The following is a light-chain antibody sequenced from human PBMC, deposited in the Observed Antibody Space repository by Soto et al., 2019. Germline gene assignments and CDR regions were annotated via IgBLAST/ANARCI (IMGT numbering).Light chain of an antibody. Sequence: QSVLTQPPSVSEAPGQRVTISCTGSSSNIGAGYDVHWYQQLPGTAPKLLIFGTSYRSSGVPDRFSGSKSGTSASLAITGLQAEDEADYYCQSSDTSLSGSEVFGGGTKLTVL. CDR1: SSNIGAGYD. V-gene: IGLV1-40*01. J-gene: IGLJ2*01. CDR3: QSSDTSLSGSEV. CDR2: GTS.